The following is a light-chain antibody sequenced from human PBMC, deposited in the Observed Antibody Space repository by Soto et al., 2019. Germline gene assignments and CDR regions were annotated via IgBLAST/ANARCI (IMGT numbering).Light chain of an antibody. J-gene: IGKJ3*01. CDR2: AAS. V-gene: IGKV1-9*01. CDR1: QGIANF. CDR3: QQLNSFPIP. Sequence: IQLTQSPSSLSASVGDRVTISCRASQGIANFLAWYHQKPGKAPKLLIYAASTLQSGVPSRFSGSGSGTEFTLTISSLQPEDFATYYCQQLNSFPIPFGPGTKVDIK.